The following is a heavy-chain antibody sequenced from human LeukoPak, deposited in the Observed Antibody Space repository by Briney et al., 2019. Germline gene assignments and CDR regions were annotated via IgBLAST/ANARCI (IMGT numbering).Heavy chain of an antibody. J-gene: IGHJ4*02. D-gene: IGHD3-10*01. CDR2: ISSSGSTI. CDR3: ARVLLWFGELDY. CDR1: GFTFSSYE. V-gene: IGHV3-48*03. Sequence: GGSLRLSWAASGFTFSSYEMNWVRQAPGKGLEWVSYISSSGSTIYYADSVKGRFTISRDNAKNSLYLQMNSLRAEDTAVYYCARVLLWFGELDYWGQGTLVTVSS.